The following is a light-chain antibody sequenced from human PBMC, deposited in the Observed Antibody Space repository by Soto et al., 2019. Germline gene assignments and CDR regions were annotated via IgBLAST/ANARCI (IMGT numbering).Light chain of an antibody. Sequence: EIVMTPSPATLSVSPGEGATLSCRASQSITSNLAWYQQKPGQAPRLLIYGSSTRATGIPARFSGSGSGTEFTLTISRLEPEDFAVYYCQQYGSSPPITFGQGTRLEIK. V-gene: IGKV3-15*01. CDR1: QSITSN. J-gene: IGKJ5*01. CDR3: QQYGSSPPIT. CDR2: GSS.